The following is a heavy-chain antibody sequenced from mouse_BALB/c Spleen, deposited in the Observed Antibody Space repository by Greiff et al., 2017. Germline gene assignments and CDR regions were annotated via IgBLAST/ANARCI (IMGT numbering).Heavy chain of an antibody. Sequence: EVKLVESGGGLVQPGGSRKLSCAASGFTFSSFGMHWVRQAAEKGLEWVAYISSGSSTIYYADTVKGRFTISRDNPKNTLFLQMTSLRSEDTAMYYCARSYYYGSSYLYYYAMDYWGQGTSVTVSS. D-gene: IGHD1-1*01. V-gene: IGHV5-17*02. CDR3: ARSYYYGSSYLYYYAMDY. CDR2: ISSGSSTI. J-gene: IGHJ4*01. CDR1: GFTFSSFG.